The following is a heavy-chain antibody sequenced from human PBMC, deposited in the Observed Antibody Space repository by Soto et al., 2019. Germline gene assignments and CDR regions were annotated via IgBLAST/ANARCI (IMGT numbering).Heavy chain of an antibody. D-gene: IGHD2-8*02. CDR2: IGTLHDT. V-gene: IGHV3-13*01. CDR3: TRQASYWHGGGGWLDP. Sequence: EVQLVESGGGLVQPGGSLRLSCAASGFTFSASDMHWVRQPTGKGLEWVAAIGTLHDTYYPDSVKGRFTISRDNAKNSLYLEMNSLRAGDTAVYYFTRQASYWHGGGGWLDPWGQGTLVTVSS. J-gene: IGHJ5*02. CDR1: GFTFSASD.